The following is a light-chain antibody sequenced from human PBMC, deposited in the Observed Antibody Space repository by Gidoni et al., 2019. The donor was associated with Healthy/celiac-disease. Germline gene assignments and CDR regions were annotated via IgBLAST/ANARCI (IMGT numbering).Light chain of an antibody. J-gene: IGKJ1*01. CDR3: QQYNNWPLT. CDR1: QSVSSN. V-gene: IGKV3-15*01. Sequence: ITQLPATLSVSPGERATLSCRASQSVSSNLAWYQQKPGQAPRLLIYGASTRATGIPARFSGSGSGTEFTLTISSLQSEDFAVYYCQQYNNWPLTFGQGTKVEIK. CDR2: GAS.